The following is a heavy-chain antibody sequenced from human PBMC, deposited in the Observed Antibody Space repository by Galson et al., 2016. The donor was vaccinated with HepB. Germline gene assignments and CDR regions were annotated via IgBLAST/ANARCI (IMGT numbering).Heavy chain of an antibody. CDR1: GGTFSIYA. CDR3: ARGYTSGWYWFDP. V-gene: IGHV1-69*06. Sequence: SVKVSCKASGGTFSIYAISWVRQAPGQGLEWMGGIIPIFGTANYAQKFQGRVTITADKSTSTAYMGLTSLRSEDTAVYYCARGYTSGWYWFDPGGQGTLVTVSS. D-gene: IGHD6-19*01. CDR2: IIPIFGTA. J-gene: IGHJ5*02.